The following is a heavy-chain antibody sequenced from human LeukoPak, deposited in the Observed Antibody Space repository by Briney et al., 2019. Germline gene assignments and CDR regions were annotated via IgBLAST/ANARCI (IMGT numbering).Heavy chain of an antibody. CDR1: GFTFSAYK. Sequence: GGSLRLSCAASGFTFSAYKMNWVRQTRGKGVEWVSSISTSSSYIYYSDSVKGRFTISRGNARRMLYLQMDSLRAEDTAVYYCARRGHMDVWGKGTTVTVSS. CDR2: ISTSSSYI. J-gene: IGHJ6*03. CDR3: ARRGHMDV. V-gene: IGHV3-21*01.